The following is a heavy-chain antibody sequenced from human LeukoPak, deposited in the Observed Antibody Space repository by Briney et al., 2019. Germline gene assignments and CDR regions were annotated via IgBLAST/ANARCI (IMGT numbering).Heavy chain of an antibody. CDR2: ISGSGGST. CDR3: AKGSNDLVGATTGY. CDR1: GFTFSSYA. V-gene: IGHV3-23*01. Sequence: PGGSLRLSCAASGFTFSSYAMSWVRQAPGKGLEWVSAISGSGGSTYYADSVKGRFTISRDNSKNTLYLQMNSLRAEDTAVYYCAKGSNDLVGATTGYWGQGTLVTVSS. J-gene: IGHJ4*02. D-gene: IGHD1-26*01.